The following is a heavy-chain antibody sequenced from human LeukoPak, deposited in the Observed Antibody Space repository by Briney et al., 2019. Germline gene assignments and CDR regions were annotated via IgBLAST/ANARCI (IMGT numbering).Heavy chain of an antibody. Sequence: ASVKVSCKASEYTFTSYYMHWVRQAPGQGLEWMGIINPSGGSTSYAQKFQGRVTMTRDTSRNQFSLKLSPVTAADTAVYYCARRARRDGYTWGDYYYYYGMDVWGQGTTVTVSS. J-gene: IGHJ6*02. CDR3: ARRARRDGYTWGDYYYYYGMDV. D-gene: IGHD5-24*01. V-gene: IGHV1-46*01. CDR1: EYTFTSYY. CDR2: INPSGGST.